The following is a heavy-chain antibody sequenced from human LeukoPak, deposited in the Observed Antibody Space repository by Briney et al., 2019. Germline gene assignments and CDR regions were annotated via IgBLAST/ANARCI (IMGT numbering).Heavy chain of an antibody. CDR3: AGNYYYYYYMDV. CDR2: INPSGGST. Sequence: ASVKVSCKASGYTFTSYYMHWVRQAPGQGLEWMGIINPSGGSTSYAQKFQGRVTITADKSTSTAYMELSSLRSEDTAVYYCAGNYYYYYYMDVWGKGTTVTVSS. V-gene: IGHV1-46*01. CDR1: GYTFTSYY. J-gene: IGHJ6*03.